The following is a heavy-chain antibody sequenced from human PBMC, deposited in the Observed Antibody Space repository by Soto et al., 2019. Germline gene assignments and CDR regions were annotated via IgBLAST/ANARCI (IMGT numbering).Heavy chain of an antibody. CDR3: AKDAYYYDSSGYYWAPPIYYGMDV. D-gene: IGHD3-22*01. CDR2: ISYDGSNK. V-gene: IGHV3-30*18. Sequence: GGSLRLSCAASGFTFSSYGMHWVRQAPGKGLEWVAVISYDGSNKYYADSVKGRFTISRDNSKNTLYLQMNSLRAEDTAVYYCAKDAYYYDSSGYYWAPPIYYGMDVWGQGTTVTVS. J-gene: IGHJ6*02. CDR1: GFTFSSYG.